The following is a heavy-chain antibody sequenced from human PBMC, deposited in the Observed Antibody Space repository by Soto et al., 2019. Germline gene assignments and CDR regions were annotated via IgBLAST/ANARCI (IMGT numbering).Heavy chain of an antibody. J-gene: IGHJ6*02. CDR1: GYTFTSYG. CDR2: ISAYNGNT. Sequence: GASVKVSCKASGYTFTSYGISWVRQAPGQGLEWMGWISAYNGNTNYAQKLQGRVPMTTDTSTSTAYMELRSLRSDDTAVYYCARDHVVPAAIGSYYYYYGMDVWGQGTTVTVSS. CDR3: ARDHVVPAAIGSYYYYYGMDV. D-gene: IGHD2-2*02. V-gene: IGHV1-18*01.